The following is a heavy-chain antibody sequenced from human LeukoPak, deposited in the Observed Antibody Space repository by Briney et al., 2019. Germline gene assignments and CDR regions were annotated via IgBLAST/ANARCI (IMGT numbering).Heavy chain of an antibody. CDR2: LYYSGST. V-gene: IGHV4-59*01. CDR1: GGSISSYY. Sequence: SETLSLTCTVSGGSISSYYWTWIRQPPGKGLEWIGSLYYSGSTNYNPSLKSRVTISVDTSKNQFSLKLSSVTAADTAVYYCARRHVEYSSSSDPYSFDYWGQGTLVTVSS. J-gene: IGHJ4*02. D-gene: IGHD6-6*01. CDR3: ARRHVEYSSSSDPYSFDY.